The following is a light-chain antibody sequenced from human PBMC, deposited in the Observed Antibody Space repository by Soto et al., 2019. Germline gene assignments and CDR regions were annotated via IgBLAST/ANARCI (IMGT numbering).Light chain of an antibody. J-gene: IGLJ2*01. CDR2: QDS. V-gene: IGLV3-1*01. CDR3: QAWDSSTQG. Sequence: SYELTQPPSVSVSPGQTASITCSGDKLGDKYACWYQQKPGQSPVLVINQDSKRPSGIPERFSGSNSGNTATLTISGTQAMDEADYYCQAWDSSTQGFGGGTKLTVL. CDR1: KLGDKY.